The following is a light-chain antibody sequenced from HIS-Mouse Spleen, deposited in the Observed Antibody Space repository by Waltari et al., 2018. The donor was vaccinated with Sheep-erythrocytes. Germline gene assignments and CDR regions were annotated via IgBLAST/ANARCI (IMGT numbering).Light chain of an antibody. V-gene: IGLV3-1*01. J-gene: IGLJ2*01. Sequence: SYELTQPPSVSVSPGRTASITCPGDKLGDKYACWYQQKPGQSPVLVIFQDSKRPSGIPGRFPGSNSGNTATLTISGTQAMDEADYYCQAWDSSIVVFGGGTKLTVL. CDR1: KLGDKY. CDR2: QDS. CDR3: QAWDSSIVV.